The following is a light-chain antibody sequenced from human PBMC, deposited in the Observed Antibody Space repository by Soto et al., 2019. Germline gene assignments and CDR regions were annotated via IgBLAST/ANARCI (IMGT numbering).Light chain of an antibody. CDR3: QQYNSYSLYT. J-gene: IGKJ2*01. CDR2: DAS. V-gene: IGKV1-5*01. Sequence: DIQMTQSPSTLSASVGDRVTITCRASQTISSWLAWYQQKPGQALKLLIYDASSLESGVPSRFSGSGSGTEFTLTISSLQPDDFATYYCQQYNSYSLYTFGQGTKLEIK. CDR1: QTISSW.